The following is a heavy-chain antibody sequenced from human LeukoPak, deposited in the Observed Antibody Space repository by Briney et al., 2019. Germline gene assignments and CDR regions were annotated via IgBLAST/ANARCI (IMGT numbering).Heavy chain of an antibody. CDR1: GFTFITYW. CDR2: INQDGSEK. CDR3: AKDRIEF. V-gene: IGHV3-7*05. J-gene: IGHJ4*02. Sequence: GGSLRLSCAASGFTFITYWMSWVRQAPGKGLEWVANINQDGSEKNYVDSVKGRFTISRDNAKNSLFLQMNSLRAEDTAVYYCAKDRIEFWGQGTLVTVSS.